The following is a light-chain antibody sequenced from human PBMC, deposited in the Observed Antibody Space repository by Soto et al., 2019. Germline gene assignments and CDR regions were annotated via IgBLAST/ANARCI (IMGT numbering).Light chain of an antibody. Sequence: DIQMPQSPSSLSESVGDTVTITCQASQDITNHLNWYQQKPGKAPNLLIYDASHLETGVPSRFSGSGSEIYFTLTISSLQPEAIATYYCQKYDDVPQFGPGTKVDF. CDR2: DAS. CDR1: QDITNH. J-gene: IGKJ3*01. V-gene: IGKV1-33*01. CDR3: QKYDDVPQ.